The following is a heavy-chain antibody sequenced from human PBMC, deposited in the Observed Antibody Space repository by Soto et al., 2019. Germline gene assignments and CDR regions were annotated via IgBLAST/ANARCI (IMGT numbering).Heavy chain of an antibody. CDR3: ARDLAKGGGSAGFDY. CDR2: INPKSGGT. Sequence: ASLKVSCKASGYTFTVYYMHWVRQAPGQGLEWMGWINPKSGGTMYPQKFQGRVTMTWDTSISTAHMALTRLRSDDTAVYYCARDLAKGGGSAGFDYWGQGTLVTVSS. D-gene: IGHD1-26*01. CDR1: GYTFTVYY. J-gene: IGHJ4*02. V-gene: IGHV1-2*02.